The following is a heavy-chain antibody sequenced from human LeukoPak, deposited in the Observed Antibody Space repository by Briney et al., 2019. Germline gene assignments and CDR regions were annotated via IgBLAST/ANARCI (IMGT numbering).Heavy chain of an antibody. J-gene: IGHJ4*02. Sequence: SETLSLTCAVYGGSFSGYYWSWIRQPPGKGLEWIGEINHSGSTNYNPSLKSRVTISVDTSKNQFSLKLSSVTAADTAVYYCARGRGHDYWGQGTLVTVSS. CDR2: INHSGST. V-gene: IGHV4-34*01. CDR1: GGSFSGYY. CDR3: ARGRGHDY.